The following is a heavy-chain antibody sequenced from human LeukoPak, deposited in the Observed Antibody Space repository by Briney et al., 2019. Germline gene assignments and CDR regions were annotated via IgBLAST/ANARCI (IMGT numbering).Heavy chain of an antibody. Sequence: GRSLRLSCAASGFTFDDYAMHWVRQAPGKGLEWVSGISWNSGSIGYADSVKGRFTISRDNAKNSLYLQMNSLRAEDTALYYWEKTPGKFWSRPTCRGYFDYGGQGPLVPV. CDR2: ISWNSGSI. CDR1: GFTFDDYA. CDR3: EKTPGKFWSRPTCRGYFDY. J-gene: IGHJ4*02. D-gene: IGHD3-3*01. V-gene: IGHV3-9*01.